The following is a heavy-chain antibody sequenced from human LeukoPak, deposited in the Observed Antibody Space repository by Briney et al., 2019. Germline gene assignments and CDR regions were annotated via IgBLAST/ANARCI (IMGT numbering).Heavy chain of an antibody. D-gene: IGHD2-2*02. CDR2: ISAYNGST. CDR3: AREFVVVPAAITPFGY. CDR1: GYTFTSYG. Sequence: GSVKVSCKASGYTFTSYGISWVRQAPGQGLEWMGWISAYNGSTNYAQKLQGRVTMTTDTSTSTAYMELRSLRSDDTAVYYCAREFVVVPAAITPFGYWGQGTLVTVSS. V-gene: IGHV1-18*01. J-gene: IGHJ4*02.